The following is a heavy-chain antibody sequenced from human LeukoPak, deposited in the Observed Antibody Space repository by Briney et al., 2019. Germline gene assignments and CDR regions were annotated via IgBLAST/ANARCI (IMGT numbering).Heavy chain of an antibody. J-gene: IGHJ4*02. CDR1: GGTFSSYA. D-gene: IGHD3-10*01. V-gene: IGHV1-69*13. CDR2: IIPIFGTA. Sequence: ASVKVSCKASGGTFSSYAISWVRQAPGQGLEWMGGIIPIFGTANYAQKFQGRVTITADESTSTAYMELSSLRSVDTAVYYCASYSGSYYKEYYFDYWGQGTLVTVSS. CDR3: ASYSGSYYKEYYFDY.